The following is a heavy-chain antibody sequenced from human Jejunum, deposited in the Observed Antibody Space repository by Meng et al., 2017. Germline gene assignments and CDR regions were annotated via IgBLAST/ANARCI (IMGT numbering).Heavy chain of an antibody. CDR2: ISGSGAGT. J-gene: IGHJ4*02. V-gene: IGHV3-23*01. CDR3: TRGRGATSTWFGGEY. CDR1: GFTLSSYA. Sequence: GESLKISCAASGFTLSSYAMAWVRQAPGKGLEWVSAISGSGAGTFYADSVKVRFTISRDTSKNTLYLEMNSLRAENTAIFYCTRGRGATSTWFGGEYWGQGTLVTVSS. D-gene: IGHD6-13*01.